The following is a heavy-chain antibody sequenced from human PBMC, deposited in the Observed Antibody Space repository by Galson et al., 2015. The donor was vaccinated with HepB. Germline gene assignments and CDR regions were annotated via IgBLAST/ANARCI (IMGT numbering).Heavy chain of an antibody. CDR2: ISVTGDHT. Sequence: SLRLSCAASGFTFTRYAINWVRQAPGKGLDWVSSISVTGDHTYYGDSVKGRFTLSRDNSKNMVFLQMHTLRAEDTAVYYCAKVAILGATPHYFDYLGQGTLVTVSS. CDR1: GFTFTRYA. D-gene: IGHD3-16*01. CDR3: AKVAILGATPHYFDY. V-gene: IGHV3-23*01. J-gene: IGHJ4*02.